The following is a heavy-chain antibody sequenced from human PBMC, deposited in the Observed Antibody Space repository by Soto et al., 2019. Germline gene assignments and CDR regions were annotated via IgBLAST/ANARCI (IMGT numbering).Heavy chain of an antibody. Sequence: SETLSLTCTVSGGSVSSGSYYWSWIRQPPGKGLEWIGYIYYSGSTNYNPSLKSRVTISVDTSKNLFSLKLSSVTAADTAVYYCARVRGYNWNLAWFDPWGQGTLVTVSS. V-gene: IGHV4-61*01. CDR1: GGSVSSGSYY. J-gene: IGHJ5*02. D-gene: IGHD1-20*01. CDR2: IYYSGST. CDR3: ARVRGYNWNLAWFDP.